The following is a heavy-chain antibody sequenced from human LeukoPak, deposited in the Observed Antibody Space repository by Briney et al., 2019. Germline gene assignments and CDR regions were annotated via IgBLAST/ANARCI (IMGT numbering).Heavy chain of an antibody. CDR1: GFTFSSYA. CDR2: ISYDGSNK. CDR3: AREGGAYGDYVQAFDI. D-gene: IGHD4-17*01. Sequence: GRSLRLSCAASGFTFSSYAMHWVRQAPGKGLEWVAVISYDGSNKYYADSVKGRFTISRDNSKNTLYLQMNSLRAEDTAVYYCAREGGAYGDYVQAFDIWGQGTMVTVSS. J-gene: IGHJ3*02. V-gene: IGHV3-30-3*01.